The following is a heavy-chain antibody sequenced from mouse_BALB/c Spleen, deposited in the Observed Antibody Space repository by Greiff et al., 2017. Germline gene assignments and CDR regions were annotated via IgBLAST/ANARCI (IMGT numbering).Heavy chain of an antibody. V-gene: IGHV7-3*02. CDR1: GFTFTDYY. Sequence: EVKLVESGEGLVQPGGSLRLSCATSGFTFTDYYMSWVRQPPGKALEWLGFIRNKANGYTTEYSASVKGRFTISRDNSQSILYLQMNTLRAEDSATYYCARVLITTVVAEDYWGQGTTLTVSS. CDR2: IRNKANGYTT. D-gene: IGHD1-1*01. CDR3: ARVLITTVVAEDY. J-gene: IGHJ2*01.